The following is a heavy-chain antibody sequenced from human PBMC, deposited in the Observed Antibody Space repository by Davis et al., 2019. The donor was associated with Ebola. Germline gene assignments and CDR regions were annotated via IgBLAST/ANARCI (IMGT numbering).Heavy chain of an antibody. V-gene: IGHV4-39*01. CDR3: HFPAEGGIDF. CDR2: IFYTANT. CDR1: GGSISGRTYY. D-gene: IGHD3-3*02. Sequence: SETLSLTCTVSGGSISGRTYYWGWIRQPPGKGLEWIGSIFYTANTYYNPSLKSRATISVDMSNNQFSLKLTSVTAADTAVYFCHFPAEGGIDFWGQGTLVTVSS. J-gene: IGHJ4*02.